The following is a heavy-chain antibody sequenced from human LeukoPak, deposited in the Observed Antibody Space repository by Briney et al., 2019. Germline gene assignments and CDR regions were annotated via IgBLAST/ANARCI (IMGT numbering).Heavy chain of an antibody. D-gene: IGHD1-26*01. V-gene: IGHV1-2*02. Sequence: RASVRVSCKACVYTFTRYYIHWVRQAPGQARGWLGWVVTNDGCTRYARRYQGRVTMTRYTSMNTAFLELSTLTSDDTAVYYSGRGGPYHGFDFWGQGTLVTVSS. CDR1: VYTFTRYY. CDR3: GRGGPYHGFDF. J-gene: IGHJ4*02. CDR2: VVTNDGCT.